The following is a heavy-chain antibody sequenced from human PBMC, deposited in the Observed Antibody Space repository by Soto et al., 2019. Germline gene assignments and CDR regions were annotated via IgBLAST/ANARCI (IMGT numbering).Heavy chain of an antibody. CDR1: GFICTSYD. CDR3: AKATATGGGAFDI. J-gene: IGHJ3*02. V-gene: IGHV3-23*01. Sequence: PGGSLRLSCAASGFICTSYDMSWVRQAPGKGLEWVSTILVGGSTHYEDSVKGRFTISRDRSKNTVYLQMSSLTAGDTAVYYCAKATATGGGAFDICGQGTMVTVS. CDR2: ILVGGST. D-gene: IGHD2-8*02.